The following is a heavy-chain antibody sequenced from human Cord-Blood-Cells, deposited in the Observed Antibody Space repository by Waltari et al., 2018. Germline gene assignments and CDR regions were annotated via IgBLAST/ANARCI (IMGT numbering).Heavy chain of an antibody. CDR3: ARGYSSSWYFDY. J-gene: IGHJ4*02. CDR1: GGTFSSYA. D-gene: IGHD6-13*01. Sequence: QVQLVQSGAEVKKPGSSVKVSCKASGGTFSSYANSWVRQAPGQGLEWMGGIIPICGTANYAQKCQGRVTITSDTSTSTAYMELSSLRSEDTALYYCARGYSSSWYFDYWGQGTLVTVSS. V-gene: IGHV1-69*06. CDR2: IIPICGTA.